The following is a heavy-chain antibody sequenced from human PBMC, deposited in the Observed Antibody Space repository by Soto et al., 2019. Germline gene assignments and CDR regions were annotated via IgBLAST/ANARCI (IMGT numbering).Heavy chain of an antibody. CDR3: ARSLAVAPGWFDP. V-gene: IGHV3-33*01. CDR2: IWYDGGEK. J-gene: IGHJ5*02. D-gene: IGHD6-19*01. CDR1: EFTFTSYG. Sequence: ESGGGVVQPGRSLRLSCAASEFTFTSYGMNWVRQAPGKGLEWVAGIWYDGGEKFYADSVKGRFTISRDNSRNTLSLQMNSLRADDTAVYYCARSLAVAPGWFDPWGQGTLVTVSS.